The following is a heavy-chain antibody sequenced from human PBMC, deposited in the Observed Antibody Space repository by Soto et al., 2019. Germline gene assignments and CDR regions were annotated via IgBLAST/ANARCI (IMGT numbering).Heavy chain of an antibody. Sequence: QITLKESGPTLVKPTQTLTLTCTFSGFSLSTSGVGVGWIRQPPGKALEWLALIYWDDDKRYSPSLKSRLTXTXXTSNSQVVTTMTHMDPVDTSTYYGAHSERRGGFRPWGQGTLVTVSA. D-gene: IGHD3-16*01. CDR1: GFSLSTSGVG. CDR3: AHSERRGGFRP. J-gene: IGHJ5*02. V-gene: IGHV2-5*02. CDR2: IYWDDDK.